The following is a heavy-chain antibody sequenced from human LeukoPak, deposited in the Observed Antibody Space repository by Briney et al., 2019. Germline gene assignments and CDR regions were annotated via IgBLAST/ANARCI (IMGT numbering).Heavy chain of an antibody. V-gene: IGHV3-64D*06. Sequence: PGGSLRLSCSASGFTFSSYAMHWVRQAPGKGQEYVSAISSNGGSTYYADSVKGRFTISRDNSKNTLYLQMSSLRAEDTAVYYCVKSLYSSSWYGDAFDIWGQGTMVTVSS. CDR2: ISSNGGST. D-gene: IGHD6-13*01. J-gene: IGHJ3*02. CDR3: VKSLYSSSWYGDAFDI. CDR1: GFTFSSYA.